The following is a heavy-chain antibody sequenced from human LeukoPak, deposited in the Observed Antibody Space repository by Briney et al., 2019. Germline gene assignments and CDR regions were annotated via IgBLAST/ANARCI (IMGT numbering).Heavy chain of an antibody. CDR3: AKDPPGIAAAEGPNDY. CDR1: GFTFSSYG. Sequence: GGSLRLSCAASGFTFSSYGMHWVRQAPGKGLEWVAVISYDGSNKYYADSVKDRFTISRDNSKNTLYLQMNSLRAEDTAVYYCAKDPPGIAAAEGPNDYWGQGTLVTVSS. J-gene: IGHJ4*02. D-gene: IGHD6-13*01. V-gene: IGHV3-30*18. CDR2: ISYDGSNK.